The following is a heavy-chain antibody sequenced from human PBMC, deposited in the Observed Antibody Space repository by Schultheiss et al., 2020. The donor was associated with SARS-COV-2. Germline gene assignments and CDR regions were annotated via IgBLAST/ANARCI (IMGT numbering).Heavy chain of an antibody. D-gene: IGHD2-2*01. CDR1: GGTFSSYT. J-gene: IGHJ5*02. CDR2: IIPILGIA. Sequence: SVKVSCKASGGTFSSYTISWVRQAHGQGLEWMGRIIPILGIANYAQKFQGRVTITADKSTSTAYMELSSLRSEDTAVYYCARDGVVPAKGYNWFDPWVQGALGTSSS. CDR3: ARDGVVPAKGYNWFDP. V-gene: IGHV1-69*02.